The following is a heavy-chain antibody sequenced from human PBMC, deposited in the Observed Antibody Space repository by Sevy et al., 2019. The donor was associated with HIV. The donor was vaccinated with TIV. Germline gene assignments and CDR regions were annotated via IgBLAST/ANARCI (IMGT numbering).Heavy chain of an antibody. D-gene: IGHD3-10*01. Sequence: ASVKVSCQASGYTFRHYWIHWMRQAPGQGPEWMGWINPNNGNTLYAQTFQGRVTMTRDISISADYMELNWLSSDDTAVYYCARDAGIYGPPWWFDPWGQGTLVTVSS. CDR2: INPNNGNT. CDR3: ARDAGIYGPPWWFDP. J-gene: IGHJ5*02. V-gene: IGHV1-2*02. CDR1: GYTFRHYW.